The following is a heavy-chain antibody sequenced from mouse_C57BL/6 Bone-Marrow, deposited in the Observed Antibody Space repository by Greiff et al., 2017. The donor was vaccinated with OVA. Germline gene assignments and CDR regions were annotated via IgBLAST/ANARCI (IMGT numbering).Heavy chain of an antibody. CDR2: ISSGSSTI. V-gene: IGHV5-17*01. CDR3: ARITTYYFDY. J-gene: IGHJ2*01. Sequence: EVHLVESGGGLVKPGGSLTLSCAASGFTFSDYGMHWVRQAPEKGLEWVAYISSGSSTIYYADTVKGRFTISRDNAKNTLFLQRTSLRSEDTAMYYCARITTYYFDYWGQGTTLTVSS. D-gene: IGHD1-1*01. CDR1: GFTFSDYG.